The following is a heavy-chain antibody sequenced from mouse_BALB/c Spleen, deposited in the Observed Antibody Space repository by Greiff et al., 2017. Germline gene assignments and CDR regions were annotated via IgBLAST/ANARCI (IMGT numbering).Heavy chain of an antibody. J-gene: IGHJ4*01. CDR2: ISSGGSYT. CDR1: GFTFSSYT. CDR3: TREGAMITTRGIGYAMDY. V-gene: IGHV5-6-4*01. D-gene: IGHD2-4*01. Sequence: DVKLVESGGGLVKPGGSLKLSCAASGFTFSSYTMSWVRQTPEKRLEWVATISSGGSYTYYPDSVKGRFTISRDNAKNTLYLQMSSLKSEDTAMYYCTREGAMITTRGIGYAMDYWGQGTSVTVSS.